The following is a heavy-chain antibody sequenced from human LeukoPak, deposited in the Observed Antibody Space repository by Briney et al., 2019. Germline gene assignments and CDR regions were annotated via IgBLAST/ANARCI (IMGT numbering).Heavy chain of an antibody. D-gene: IGHD3-3*01. Sequence: SETLSLTCAVYGGSFSGYYWSWIRQPPGKGLEWIGEINHSGSTNYNPSLKSRDTISVDTSKNQFSLKLSSVTAADTAVYYCARGRDYDFWSGYYRWFDPWGQGTLVTVSS. V-gene: IGHV4-34*01. CDR2: INHSGST. J-gene: IGHJ5*02. CDR1: GGSFSGYY. CDR3: ARGRDYDFWSGYYRWFDP.